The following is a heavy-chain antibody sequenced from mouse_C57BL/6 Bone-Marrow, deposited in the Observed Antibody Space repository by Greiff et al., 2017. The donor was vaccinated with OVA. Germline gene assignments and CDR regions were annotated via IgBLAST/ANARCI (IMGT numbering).Heavy chain of an antibody. CDR1: EYEFPSPD. CDR2: INSDGGST. J-gene: IGHJ1*03. CDR3: ARQRLGRYFDV. Sequence: EVTLVESGGGLVQPGESLKLSCESNEYEFPSPDMSGVRKTPEKRLELVAAINSDGGSTYYPDTMEKRFIISRDNTKKTLYLQMSSLRSEDTALYYCARQRLGRYFDVWGTGTTVTVSS. V-gene: IGHV5-2*03. D-gene: IGHD4-1*01.